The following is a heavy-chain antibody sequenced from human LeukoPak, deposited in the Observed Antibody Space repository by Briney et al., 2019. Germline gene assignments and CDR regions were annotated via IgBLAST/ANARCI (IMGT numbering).Heavy chain of an antibody. D-gene: IGHD3-10*01. V-gene: IGHV4-34*01. CDR1: GGSFSGYY. J-gene: IGHJ4*02. CDR2: INHSGST. Sequence: PSETLSLTCAVYGGSFSGYYWSWIRQPPGKGLEWIGEINHSGSTNYNPSLKSRVTISVDTSKNQFSLKLSSVTAADTAVYYCARHASSYYGSGSYRYWGQGTLVTVSS. CDR3: ARHASSYYGSGSYRY.